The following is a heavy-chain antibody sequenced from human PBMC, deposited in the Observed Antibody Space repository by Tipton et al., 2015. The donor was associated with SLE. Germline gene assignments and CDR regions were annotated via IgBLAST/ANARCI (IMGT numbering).Heavy chain of an antibody. CDR3: ARESDYSGQDAFDI. V-gene: IGHV4-59*11. CDR1: GASISTHY. D-gene: IGHD1-26*01. CDR2: IDDSESA. J-gene: IGHJ3*02. Sequence: TLSLTCTVSGASISTHYWSWIRQPPGKGLQWIGYIDDSESANYNSSLESRVTISVDTSKNHFSLKLSSVTAADTAVYYCARESDYSGQDAFDIWGQGTMVTVSS.